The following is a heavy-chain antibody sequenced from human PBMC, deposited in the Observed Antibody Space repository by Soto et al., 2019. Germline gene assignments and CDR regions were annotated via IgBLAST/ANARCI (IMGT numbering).Heavy chain of an antibody. J-gene: IGHJ3*02. V-gene: IGHV1-69*01. CDR1: GGTFSSYG. CDR3: ARHYDILTGNDAFDI. Sequence: QVQLVQSGAEVKKPGSSVKDSCKASGGTFSSYGISWVRQAPGQGLEWMGGIIPIFGTANYAQKFQGRVTITADESTSTAYMELSSLRSEDTAVYYCARHYDILTGNDAFDIWGQGTMVTVSS. CDR2: IIPIFGTA. D-gene: IGHD3-9*01.